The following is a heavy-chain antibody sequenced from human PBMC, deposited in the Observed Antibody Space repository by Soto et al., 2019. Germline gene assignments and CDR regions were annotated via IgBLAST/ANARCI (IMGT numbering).Heavy chain of an antibody. V-gene: IGHV1-3*01. Sequence: GASVKVSCKASGYTFTSYAMHWVRQAPGQRLEWIGWINAGNGNTKYSQKFQGRVTITRDTSASTAYMELSSLRSEDTAVYYCARETYYYDSSGYYLGLDGMDVWGQGTTDTVSS. CDR3: ARETYYYDSSGYYLGLDGMDV. D-gene: IGHD3-22*01. CDR1: GYTFTSYA. J-gene: IGHJ6*02. CDR2: INAGNGNT.